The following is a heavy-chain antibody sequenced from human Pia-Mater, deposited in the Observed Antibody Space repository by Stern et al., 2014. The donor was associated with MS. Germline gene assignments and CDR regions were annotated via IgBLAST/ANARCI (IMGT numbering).Heavy chain of an antibody. CDR2: MYCGGTP. Sequence: QLQLKESGSGLAKPSQTLSLTCSVSGYSITSAAFSWNGIRHAQGKGLEWSGYMYCGGTPLYNPSLRSRVNLSVEPSKTQYSLRLNSVTAADTAVYYCARGRSRVHPPLDPWGQGTLVTVSS. D-gene: IGHD2-2*01. J-gene: IGHJ5*02. V-gene: IGHV4-30-2*01. CDR1: GYSITSAAFS. CDR3: ARGRSRVHPPLDP.